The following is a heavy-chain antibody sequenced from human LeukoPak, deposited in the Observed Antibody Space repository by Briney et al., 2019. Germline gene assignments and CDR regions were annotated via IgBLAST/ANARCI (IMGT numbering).Heavy chain of an antibody. Sequence: PGGSLRLSCAASGFTFSSYAMSWVRQAPGKGLEWVSAISGSGGSTYYADSVKGRFTISRDNSKNTLYLQMNSLRAEDTAVYYCARESLWFGELYYAFDIWGQGTMVTVSS. V-gene: IGHV3-23*01. D-gene: IGHD3-10*01. CDR3: ARESLWFGELYYAFDI. J-gene: IGHJ3*02. CDR2: ISGSGGST. CDR1: GFTFSSYA.